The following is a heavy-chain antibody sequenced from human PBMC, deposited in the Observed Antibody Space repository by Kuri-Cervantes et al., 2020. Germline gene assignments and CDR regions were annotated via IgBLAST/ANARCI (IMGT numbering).Heavy chain of an antibody. CDR3: ARVGGYYGSGSSGGLDY. Sequence: GGSLRLSCAASGFIFSNYSMNWVRQAPGKGLEWVSSISTTGSHTYYADAMKGRFTISRDNAKNSLYLQMNSLRAGDTAVYYCARVGGYYGSGSSGGLDYWGQGTLVTVSS. CDR2: ISTTGSHT. J-gene: IGHJ4*02. CDR1: GFIFSNYS. D-gene: IGHD3-10*01. V-gene: IGHV3-21*01.